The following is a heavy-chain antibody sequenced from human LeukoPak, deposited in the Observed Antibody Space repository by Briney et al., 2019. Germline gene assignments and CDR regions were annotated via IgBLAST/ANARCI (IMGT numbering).Heavy chain of an antibody. D-gene: IGHD6-19*01. CDR3: GVAVAGTFNSWFDP. CDR2: IIPIFGTA. J-gene: IGHJ5*02. CDR1: GGTFSSYA. Sequence: SVNVSCKASGGTFSSYAISWVRQAPGQGLEWMGGIIPIFGTANYAQKFQGRVTITADESTSTAYMELSSLRSEDTAVYYCGVAVAGTFNSWFDPWGQGTLVTVSS. V-gene: IGHV1-69*13.